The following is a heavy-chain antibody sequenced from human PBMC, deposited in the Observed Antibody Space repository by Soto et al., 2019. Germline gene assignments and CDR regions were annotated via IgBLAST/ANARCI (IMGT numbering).Heavy chain of an antibody. D-gene: IGHD3-22*01. CDR3: ARPGYNYDSSGYPFDY. J-gene: IGHJ4*02. CDR1: GGSISSSSYY. V-gene: IGHV4-39*01. CDR2: IYYSGST. Sequence: SETLSLTCIVSGGSISSSSYYWGWIRQPPGKGLEWIGSIYYSGSTYYNPSLKSRVTISVDTSKNQFSLKLSSVTAADTAVYYCARPGYNYDSSGYPFDYWGQGTLVTVSS.